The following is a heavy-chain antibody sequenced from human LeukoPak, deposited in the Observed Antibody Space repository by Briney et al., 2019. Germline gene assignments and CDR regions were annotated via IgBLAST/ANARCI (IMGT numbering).Heavy chain of an antibody. CDR1: GGTFSSYA. Sequence: GASVKVSCKASGGTFSSYAISWVRQAPGQGLEWMGGIIPIFGTANYAQKFQGRVTITADESTSTTYMELSSLRPEDTAVYYCARVGRWLQSYYFDYWGQGTLVTVSS. V-gene: IGHV1-69*13. CDR3: ARVGRWLQSYYFDY. D-gene: IGHD5-24*01. CDR2: IIPIFGTA. J-gene: IGHJ4*02.